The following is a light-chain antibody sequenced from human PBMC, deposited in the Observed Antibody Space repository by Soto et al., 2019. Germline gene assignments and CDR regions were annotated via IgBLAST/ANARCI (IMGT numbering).Light chain of an antibody. CDR3: QQRSNWPLP. J-gene: IGKJ4*01. CDR1: QSVSSY. V-gene: IGKV3-11*01. CDR2: DTA. Sequence: EILLTQSPATLSLSPGERATIACRASQSVSSYLAWYQQKPGQPPRLLVYDTANRASGVPARFSGSGSGTDFTLTISSLEPEDVAVYYCQQRSNWPLPFGGGTKVEIK.